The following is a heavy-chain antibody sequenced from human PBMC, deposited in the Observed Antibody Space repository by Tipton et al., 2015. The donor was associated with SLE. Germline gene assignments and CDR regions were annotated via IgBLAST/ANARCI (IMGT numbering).Heavy chain of an antibody. V-gene: IGHV4-59*01. J-gene: IGHJ4*02. Sequence: TLSLTCTVSGGSISSYYWGWIRQPPGKGLEWIGYIYYSGSTNYNPSLKSRVTISVDTSKNQFSLKLSSVTAADTAVYYCARVSGYDSSYFDYWGQGTLVTVSS. CDR3: ARVSGYDSSYFDY. CDR1: GGSISSYY. D-gene: IGHD3-22*01. CDR2: IYYSGST.